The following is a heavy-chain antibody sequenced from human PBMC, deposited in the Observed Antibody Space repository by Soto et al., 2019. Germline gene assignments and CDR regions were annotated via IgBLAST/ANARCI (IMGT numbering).Heavy chain of an antibody. CDR2: INHSGST. CDR1: GGSFSCYY. J-gene: IGHJ6*02. CDR3: ARVRRDGYNPRPYYYYYGMDV. V-gene: IGHV4-34*01. Sequence: SETLSLTCAVYGGSFSCYYWSWIRQPPGKGLEWIGEINHSGSTNYNPSLKSRVTISVDTSKNQFSLKLSSVTAADTAVYYCARVRRDGYNPRPYYYYYGMDVWGQGTTVTVSS. D-gene: IGHD5-12*01.